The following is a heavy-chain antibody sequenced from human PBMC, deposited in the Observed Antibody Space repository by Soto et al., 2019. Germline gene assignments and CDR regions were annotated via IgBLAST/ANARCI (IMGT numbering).Heavy chain of an antibody. V-gene: IGHV3-30-3*01. J-gene: IGHJ4*02. CDR1: GFTFSSYA. CDR2: ISYDGSNK. CDR3: ARDNARGYCSSTSCYNFDY. Sequence: GGSLRLSCAASGFTFSSYAMHWVRQAPGKGLEWVAVISYDGSNKYYADSVKGRFTISRDNSKNTLYLQMNSLRAEDTAVYYCARDNARGYCSSTSCYNFDYWGQGTLVTVSS. D-gene: IGHD2-2*02.